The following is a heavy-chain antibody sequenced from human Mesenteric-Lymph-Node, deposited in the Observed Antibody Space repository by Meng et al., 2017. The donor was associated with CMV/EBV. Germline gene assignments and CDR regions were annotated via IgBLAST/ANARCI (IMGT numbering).Heavy chain of an antibody. V-gene: IGHV4-34*01. CDR2: INHSGST. CDR3: ARHQRWLKSEGGFNY. Sequence: QVLLQQGGAGLLKPSETLSLTCAVYGGSVSGYYWSWIRQPPGKGLEWIGEINHSGSTNYNPSLKSRVTISVDTSKNQFSLKLSSVTAADTAVYYCARHQRWLKSEGGFNYWGQGTLVTVSS. D-gene: IGHD4-23*01. CDR1: GGSVSGYY. J-gene: IGHJ4*02.